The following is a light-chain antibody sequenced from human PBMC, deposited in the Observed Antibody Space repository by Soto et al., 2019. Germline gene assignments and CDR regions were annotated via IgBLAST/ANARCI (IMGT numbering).Light chain of an antibody. CDR3: QQYNNWPLT. CDR1: HRVAGY. V-gene: IGKV3-15*01. J-gene: IGKJ4*01. Sequence: EILMTQSPATLSVSPGERATLSCRASHRVAGYLAWYQQKPGQAPRLLIYDASTRATGIPARFSGSVSGTLFTLSISSPQSEDFAVYYCQQYNNWPLTFGGGTKVEI. CDR2: DAS.